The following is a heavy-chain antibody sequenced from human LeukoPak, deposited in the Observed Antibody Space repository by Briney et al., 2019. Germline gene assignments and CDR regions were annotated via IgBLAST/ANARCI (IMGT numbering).Heavy chain of an antibody. Sequence: ASVKVSCKVSRYTLTELSMHWVRQAPGKGLEWMGGFDHEDGETIYAQKFQGRVTMTEDTSTDTAYMELSSLRSEDTAVYYCATSVVGAKRAHFDYWGQGTLVTVSS. D-gene: IGHD1-26*01. CDR2: FDHEDGET. V-gene: IGHV1-24*01. CDR3: ATSVVGAKRAHFDY. J-gene: IGHJ4*02. CDR1: RYTLTELS.